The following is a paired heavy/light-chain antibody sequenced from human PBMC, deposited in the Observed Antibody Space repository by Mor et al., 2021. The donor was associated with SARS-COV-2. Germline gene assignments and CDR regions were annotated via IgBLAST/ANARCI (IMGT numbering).Light chain of an antibody. J-gene: IGKJ4*01. CDR1: QSVSRN. V-gene: IGKV3-15*01. CDR2: GAS. CDR3: LQSNNWPPALT. Sequence: EIVMTQSPATLSVSPGERATLSCRASQSVSRNLAWYQQKPGQAPRLLIYGASTRATGIPARFSGSGSGTEFTLTISSLQSEDFAVYYCLQSNNWPPALTFGGGTKVEIK.
Heavy chain of an antibody. Sequence: EVQLVESGGGLVKPGGSLRLSCAASGFTFSNAWMSWVRQAPGKGLEWVGRIKSKTDGGTTDYAAPVKGRFTISRDDSKNTLYLQMNSLKTEDTAVYYCTTGYYYYYYMDVWGKGTTVTVSS. CDR3: TTGYYYYYYMDV. CDR1: GFTFSNAW. J-gene: IGHJ6*03. V-gene: IGHV3-15*01. CDR2: IKSKTDGGTT.